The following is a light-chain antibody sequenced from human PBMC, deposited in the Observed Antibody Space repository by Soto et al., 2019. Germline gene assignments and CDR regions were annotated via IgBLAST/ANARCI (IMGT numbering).Light chain of an antibody. Sequence: QSALTQPASVSGSPGQSVTISCTATSSDVGGYNYVSWYQQHPGKAPKLMIYDVSNRPSGVSTRFSGSKSGNTASLTISGLQAEDEADYYCSCYTSSSTLDVVFGGGTQLTVL. CDR1: SSDVGGYNY. CDR2: DVS. V-gene: IGLV2-14*01. CDR3: SCYTSSSTLDVV. J-gene: IGLJ2*01.